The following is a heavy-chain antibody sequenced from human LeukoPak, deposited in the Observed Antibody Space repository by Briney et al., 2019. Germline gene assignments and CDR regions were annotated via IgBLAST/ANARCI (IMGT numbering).Heavy chain of an antibody. V-gene: IGHV3-48*01. CDR2: ISSSSSTI. Sequence: GGSLRLSCAASGFTFSSYSMNWVRQAPGKGLEWVSYISSSSSTIYYADSVKGRFTISRDNSKNTLYLQMNSLRAEDTAMYYCAKSAMSGFDPWGQGTLVTVSS. D-gene: IGHD2-2*01. CDR3: AKSAMSGFDP. J-gene: IGHJ5*02. CDR1: GFTFSSYS.